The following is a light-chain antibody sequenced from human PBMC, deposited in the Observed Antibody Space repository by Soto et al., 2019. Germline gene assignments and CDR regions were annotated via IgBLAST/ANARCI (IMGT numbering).Light chain of an antibody. Sequence: EIVITQSPATLSVSPGERATLSCRASQSVSSNLAWYQQKPGQAPRLLIYGASTRDTGIPARFSGSGSGTECTLTISSLQSEDFAVYYCQQYNNWLWTFGQGTKVDIK. CDR2: GAS. CDR1: QSVSSN. V-gene: IGKV3-15*01. J-gene: IGKJ1*01. CDR3: QQYNNWLWT.